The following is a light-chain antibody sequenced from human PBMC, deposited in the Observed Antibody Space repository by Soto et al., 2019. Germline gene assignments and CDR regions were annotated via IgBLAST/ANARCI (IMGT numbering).Light chain of an antibody. Sequence: QSVLTQPPSVSAAPGEKVTISCSGSSSNIGGNSVSWYQQLPGTAPKLLIYDDNKRPSGIPDRFSGSKSGTSATLGITGFQTGDEADYYCGSWDSSLSAYVFGTGTRSPS. CDR3: GSWDSSLSAYV. V-gene: IGLV1-51*01. J-gene: IGLJ1*01. CDR1: SSNIGGNS. CDR2: DDN.